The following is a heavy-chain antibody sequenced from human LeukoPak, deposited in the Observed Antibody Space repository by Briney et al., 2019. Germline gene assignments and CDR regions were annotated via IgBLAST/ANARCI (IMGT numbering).Heavy chain of an antibody. CDR3: ARVLSDILTGYAYYYYYMDV. D-gene: IGHD3-9*01. CDR1: GGSISSYY. J-gene: IGHJ6*03. Sequence: PSETLSLTCTVSGGSISSYYWSWIRQPPGKGLEWIGYIYYSGSTNYNPSLKSRVTISVDTSKNQFSLKLSSVTAADTAVYYCARVLSDILTGYAYYYYYMDVWGKGTTVTVSS. V-gene: IGHV4-59*01. CDR2: IYYSGST.